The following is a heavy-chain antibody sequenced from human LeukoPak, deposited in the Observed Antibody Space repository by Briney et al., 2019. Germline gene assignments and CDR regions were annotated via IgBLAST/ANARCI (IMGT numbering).Heavy chain of an antibody. CDR2: ISGSGGST. J-gene: IGHJ4*02. CDR3: AKAAYPSGYCSSTSCRTNYYFDY. CDR1: GFTFSSYA. V-gene: IGHV3-23*01. Sequence: PGGSLRLSCAASGFTFSSYAMSWVRQAPGKGLEWVSAISGSGGSTYYADSVKGRFTISRDNSKNTLYLQMNSLRAEDTAVYYCAKAAYPSGYCSSTSCRTNYYFDYWGQGTLVTVSS. D-gene: IGHD2-2*01.